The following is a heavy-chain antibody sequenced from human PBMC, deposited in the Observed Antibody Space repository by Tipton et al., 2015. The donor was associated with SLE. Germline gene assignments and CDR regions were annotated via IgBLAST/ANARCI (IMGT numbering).Heavy chain of an antibody. Sequence: TLSLTCTVSGGSISSSSYYWGWIRQPPGKGLEWIGSIYYSGSTYYNPSLKSRVTISVDTSKNQFSLKVSSVTAADTAVYYCARQWQWLVRGYFDYWGQGTLVTVSS. CDR1: GGSISSSSYY. D-gene: IGHD6-19*01. CDR3: ARQWQWLVRGYFDY. V-gene: IGHV4-39*07. CDR2: IYYSGST. J-gene: IGHJ4*02.